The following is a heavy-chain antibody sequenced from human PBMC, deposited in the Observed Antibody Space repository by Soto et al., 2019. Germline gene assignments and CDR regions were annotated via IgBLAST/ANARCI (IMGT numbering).Heavy chain of an antibody. CDR1: GCSISSNDFY. V-gene: IGHV4-31*03. Sequence: QVQLQESGPGLVKPSQTLSLTCIVSGCSISSNDFYWSWIRQHPGKGLEWIGYIYSSGNTYYNPSLKSRVTILVDTSKTQFSRKVSSVTAADTAVYYCARLSGSWQSWCDPWGQGTLVTVSS. CDR3: ARLSGSWQSWCDP. J-gene: IGHJ5*02. CDR2: IYSSGNT. D-gene: IGHD6-13*01.